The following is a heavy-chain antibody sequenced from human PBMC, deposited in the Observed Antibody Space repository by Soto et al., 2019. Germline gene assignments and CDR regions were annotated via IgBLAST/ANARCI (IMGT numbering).Heavy chain of an antibody. D-gene: IGHD3-22*01. CDR2: INSDGSST. V-gene: IGHV3-74*01. J-gene: IGHJ4*02. CDR3: ASNYYASSGYQYYFAY. Sequence: GGSLRLSCAASGFTFSSYWMHWVRQAPGKGLVWVSRINSDGSSTTYADSVKGRFTISRDNAKNTLYLQMSSLRAEDTAVYYCASNYYASSGYQYYFAYWGQGTLVTVSS. CDR1: GFTFSSYW.